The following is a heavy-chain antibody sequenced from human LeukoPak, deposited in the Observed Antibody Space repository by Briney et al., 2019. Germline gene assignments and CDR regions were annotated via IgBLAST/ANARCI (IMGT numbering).Heavy chain of an antibody. CDR3: AREGDYGDYVLDY. CDR1: GFTFDEYA. J-gene: IGHJ4*02. D-gene: IGHD4-17*01. Sequence: RPGGSLRLSCAASGFTFDEYAMSWVRQAPGKGLEWVSGTRWNGGGTRYADSVKGRFTISRDNAKNSLYLQMNSLRAEDTAVYYCAREGDYGDYVLDYWGQGTLVTVSS. CDR2: TRWNGGGT. V-gene: IGHV3-20*04.